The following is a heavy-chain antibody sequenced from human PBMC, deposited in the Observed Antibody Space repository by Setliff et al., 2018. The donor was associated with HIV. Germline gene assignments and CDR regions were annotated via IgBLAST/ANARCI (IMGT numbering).Heavy chain of an antibody. J-gene: IGHJ6*02. Sequence: SETLSLTCTVSGGSISSGGYYWSWIRQHPGKGLEWIGYIYYSWSTYYNPYLKSRVTMSVDTSKNQFSLKLSSVTAADTAVYYCARSDGQLDPYYYYGMDVWGQGTTVTVSS. D-gene: IGHD6-6*01. V-gene: IGHV4-31*03. CDR3: ARSDGQLDPYYYYGMDV. CDR1: GGSISSGGYY. CDR2: IYYSWST.